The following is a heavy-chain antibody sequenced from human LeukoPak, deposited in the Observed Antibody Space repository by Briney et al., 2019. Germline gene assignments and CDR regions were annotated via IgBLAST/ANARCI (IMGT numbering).Heavy chain of an antibody. CDR2: ISQDGSEK. V-gene: IGHV3-7*04. J-gene: IGHJ3*01. D-gene: IGHD1-26*01. CDR3: ARARYSGTYSGAFDL. Sequence: GGSLRLSCAASGFTFSRYWMTWVRQAPGQGLEWVASISQDGSEKRYSDSVKGRFTISRDNAKNSLSLQMSSLRAEDTALYYCARARYSGTYSGAFDLWGPGTMVTVSS. CDR1: GFTFSRYW.